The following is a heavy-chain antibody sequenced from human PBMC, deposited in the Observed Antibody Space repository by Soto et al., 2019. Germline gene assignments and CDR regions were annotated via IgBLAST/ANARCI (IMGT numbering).Heavy chain of an antibody. CDR3: AKDSDFWSASVHPYFAS. Sequence: PWGSLRLASASSRLTFSHYAMHLVRHSPGKGLEWVAFMSHDENRKLYSDSVKGRFTISRDNSKSTLYLQMSRLRAEDTAVYYFAKDSDFWSASVHPYFASWGLGTLVTVSS. J-gene: IGHJ4*02. V-gene: IGHV3-30*02. D-gene: IGHD3-3*01. CDR2: MSHDENRK. CDR1: RLTFSHYA.